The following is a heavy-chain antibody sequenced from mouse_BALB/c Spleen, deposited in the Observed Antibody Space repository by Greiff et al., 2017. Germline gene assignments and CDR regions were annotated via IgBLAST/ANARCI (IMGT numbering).Heavy chain of an antibody. D-gene: IGHD1-1*01. CDR1: GFTFSSYA. CDR2: ISSGGST. CDR3: ARGSLYGSSYEDYFDY. V-gene: IGHV5-6-5*01. J-gene: IGHJ2*01. Sequence: EVQRVESGGGLVKPGGSLKLSCAASGFTFSSYAMSWVRQTPEKRLEWVASISSGGSTYYPDSVKVRFTISRDNARNILYLQMSSLRSEDTAMYYCARGSLYGSSYEDYFDYWGQGTTLTVSS.